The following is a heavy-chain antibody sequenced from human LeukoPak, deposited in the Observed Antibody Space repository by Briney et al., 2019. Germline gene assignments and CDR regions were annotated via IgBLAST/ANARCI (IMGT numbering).Heavy chain of an antibody. J-gene: IGHJ6*02. V-gene: IGHV3-23*01. D-gene: IGHD3-22*01. CDR2: IRGSGDNT. CDR3: AKDGPYYYDSTGYYIHYYYGMDV. Sequence: GGSLRLSCAASGFTFSSYVMNWVRQAPGKGLEWVSGIRGSGDNTYYADSVKGRFTISRDNSKNTLYLQMNSLRAEDTAAYYCAKDGPYYYDSTGYYIHYYYGMDVWGQGTTVTVSS. CDR1: GFTFSSYV.